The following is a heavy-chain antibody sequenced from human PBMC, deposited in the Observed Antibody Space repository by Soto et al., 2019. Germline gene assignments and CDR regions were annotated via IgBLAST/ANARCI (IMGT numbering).Heavy chain of an antibody. V-gene: IGHV3-64D*08. CDR1: GFTFSSYA. CDR2: ISSNGGST. D-gene: IGHD3-10*01. Sequence: GGSLRLSCSASGFTFSSYAMHWVRQAPGKGLEYVSAISSNGGSTYYADSVKGRFTISRDNSKNTLYLQMSSLRAEDTAVYYCVKEPPYYYGSGSALDAFDIWGQGTMVTVSS. CDR3: VKEPPYYYGSGSALDAFDI. J-gene: IGHJ3*02.